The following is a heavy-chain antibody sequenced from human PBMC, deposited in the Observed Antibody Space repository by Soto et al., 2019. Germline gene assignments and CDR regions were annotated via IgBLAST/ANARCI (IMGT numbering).Heavy chain of an antibody. CDR1: GGTFSSYA. CDR3: ARDRIGNVYFYVMDV. CDR2: IIPIFGTA. V-gene: IGHV1-69*06. D-gene: IGHD1-1*01. J-gene: IGHJ6*02. Sequence: SVKVSCKASGGTFSSYAISWVRQAPGQGLEWMGGIIPIFGTANYAQKFQGRVTMTADTSTRTAYMELRRLRSDDTAVYYCARDRIGNVYFYVMDVWGQGTTVTVS.